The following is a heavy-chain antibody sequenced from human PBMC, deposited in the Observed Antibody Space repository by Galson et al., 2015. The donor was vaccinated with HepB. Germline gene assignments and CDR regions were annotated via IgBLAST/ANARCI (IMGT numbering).Heavy chain of an antibody. J-gene: IGHJ5*02. CDR3: ARTGRSSSSRWFDP. D-gene: IGHD6-6*01. CDR2: IYYSGST. Sequence: ETLSLTCTVSGGSISSYYWSWIRQPPGKGLEWIGYIYYSGSTNYNPSLKSRVTISVDTSKNQFSLKLSSVTAADTAVYYCARTGRSSSSRWFDPWGQGTLVTVSS. CDR1: GGSISSYY. V-gene: IGHV4-59*08.